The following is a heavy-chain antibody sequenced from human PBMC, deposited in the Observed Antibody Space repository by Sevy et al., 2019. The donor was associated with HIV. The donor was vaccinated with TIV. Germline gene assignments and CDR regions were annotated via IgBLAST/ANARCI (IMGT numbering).Heavy chain of an antibody. CDR1: GFTLSDYA. CDR2: ISHDGIHK. Sequence: GGSLRLSCAASGFTLSDYAVHWVRQAPGKGLEWVAIISHDGIHKEYGDSVKGRFTISRDNSKNTVSLQMNSLRTEDKAVYYCSRDLPHLLPWELSRGSDIWGQGTLVTVSS. D-gene: IGHD3-16*02. V-gene: IGHV3-30*04. J-gene: IGHJ4*02. CDR3: SRDLPHLLPWELSRGSDI.